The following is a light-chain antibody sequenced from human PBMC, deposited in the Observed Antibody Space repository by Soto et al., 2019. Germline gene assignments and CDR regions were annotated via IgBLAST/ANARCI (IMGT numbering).Light chain of an antibody. J-gene: IGKJ5*01. CDR1: QSVSSSY. V-gene: IGKV3-20*01. CDR3: QR. CDR2: GAS. Sequence: EIVLTQSPGTLSLSPGERATLSCRASQSVSSSYLAWYQQKPGQAPRLLIYGASSRATGIPDRFSGSGSGTDFTLTISRLEPEDFAVYYCQRFDQGTRLEIK.